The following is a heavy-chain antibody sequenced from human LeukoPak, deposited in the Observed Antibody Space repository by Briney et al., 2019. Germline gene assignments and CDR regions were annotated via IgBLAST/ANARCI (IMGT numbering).Heavy chain of an antibody. Sequence: ASVKVSCKVSGYTLTELSMHWVRQAPGKGLEWMGGFDPEDGETICAQKFQGRVTMTEDTSTDTAYMELSSLRSEDTAVYYCATDPSCTNGVCSYWYFDLWGRGTLVTVSS. CDR2: FDPEDGET. CDR3: ATDPSCTNGVCSYWYFDL. D-gene: IGHD2-8*01. V-gene: IGHV1-24*01. CDR1: GYTLTELS. J-gene: IGHJ2*01.